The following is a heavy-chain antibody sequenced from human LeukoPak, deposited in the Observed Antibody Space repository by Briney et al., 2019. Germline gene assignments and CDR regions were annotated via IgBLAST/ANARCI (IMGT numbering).Heavy chain of an antibody. J-gene: IGHJ4*02. CDR2: ISGSGGST. CDR1: GFTFSSYA. D-gene: IGHD3-9*01. CDR3: AKDYDILTGYYTGFGY. Sequence: PGGSLRLSCAASGFTFSSYAMSWVRQAPGKGLEWVSAISGSGGSTYYADSVKGRFTISRDNSKNTLYLQMNSLRAEDTAVYYCAKDYDILTGYYTGFGYWGQGTLVTVSS. V-gene: IGHV3-23*01.